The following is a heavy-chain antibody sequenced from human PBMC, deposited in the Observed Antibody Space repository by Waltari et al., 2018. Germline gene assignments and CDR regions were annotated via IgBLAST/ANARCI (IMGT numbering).Heavy chain of an antibody. CDR3: ARESDLNSRFLSGYLL. CDR2: IKQDGSEK. J-gene: IGHJ4*02. D-gene: IGHD3-3*01. Sequence: DVQLVESGGGLVQPGGALRLSCAASGFTFSSYWMNWVRQAPGKGLEWVANIKQDGSEKYSVDSVKGRFSVSRDNAKNSLILQMNSLRVADTAVYYCARESDLNSRFLSGYLLWGQGTLVTVSS. CDR1: GFTFSSYW. V-gene: IGHV3-7*01.